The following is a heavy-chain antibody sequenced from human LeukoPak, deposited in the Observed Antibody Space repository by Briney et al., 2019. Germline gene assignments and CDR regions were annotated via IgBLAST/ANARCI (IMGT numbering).Heavy chain of an antibody. D-gene: IGHD2-2*01. CDR3: ARAPRCNTSSCNSWFDP. V-gene: IGHV1-18*01. J-gene: IGHJ5*02. Sequence: ASVKVSCKASGDSFSSYGISWLRQAPGQGLEWMGWINVNTKYAQKFQGRVTMTTDTSKTTAYMELRSLRSDDTAVYYCARAPRCNTSSCNSWFDPWGQGTLVTVSS. CDR1: GDSFSSYG. CDR2: INVNT.